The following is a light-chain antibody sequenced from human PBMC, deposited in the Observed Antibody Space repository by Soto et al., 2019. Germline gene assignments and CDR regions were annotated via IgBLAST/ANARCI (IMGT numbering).Light chain of an antibody. CDR3: QQNYNAPRT. CDR1: QSISSH. J-gene: IGKJ4*01. V-gene: IGKV1-39*01. CDR2: AAS. Sequence: DIQVTQSPSSLSASVGDRVTITCRASQSISSHLNWYQQKPGKAPKPLIFAASRLQSGVPSRFRGSGSGIDFTLTITSLQPEDFAAYYGQQNYNAPRTFGGGTKIEIK.